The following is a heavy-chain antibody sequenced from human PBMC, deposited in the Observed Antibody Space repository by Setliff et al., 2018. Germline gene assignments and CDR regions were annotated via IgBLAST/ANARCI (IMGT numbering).Heavy chain of an antibody. J-gene: IGHJ6*03. D-gene: IGHD3-9*01. V-gene: IGHV4-39*01. CDR3: ARHTAVHISPSGLGYYYIDV. Sequence: PSETLSLTCTVSGDSIFSTSSYWGWFRQSPGKRLEWLGTIYHTGATFDSPSLKSRVTLSVDTSKKQFSLTLKSVTAADTAIYYCARHTAVHISPSGLGYYYIDVWAKGTSVTVSS. CDR2: IYHTGAT. CDR1: GDSIFSTSSY.